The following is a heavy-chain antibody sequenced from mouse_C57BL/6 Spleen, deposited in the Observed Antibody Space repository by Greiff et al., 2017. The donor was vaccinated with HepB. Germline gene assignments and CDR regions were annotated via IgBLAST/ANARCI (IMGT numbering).Heavy chain of an antibody. J-gene: IGHJ3*01. D-gene: IGHD1-2*01. Sequence: QVQLQQSGPGLVQPSQSLSITCTVSGFSLTSYGVHWVRQSPGKGLEWLGVIWSGGSTDYNAAFISRLSISKDNSKSQVFVKMNSLQADDTAIYYCAIIGSFAYWGQGTLVTVSA. CDR2: IWSGGST. CDR1: GFSLTSYG. CDR3: AIIGSFAY. V-gene: IGHV2-2*01.